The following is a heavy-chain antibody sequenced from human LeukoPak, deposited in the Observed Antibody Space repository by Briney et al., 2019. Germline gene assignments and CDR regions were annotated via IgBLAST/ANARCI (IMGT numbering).Heavy chain of an antibody. Sequence: ASVKVSCKASGYTFTGYYMHWARQAPGQGLEWMGWINPNSGGTNYAQKFQGRVTMTRDTSISTAYMELSRLRSDDTAVYYCARGSFTRRLGWTLGYWGQGTLVTVSS. CDR2: INPNSGGT. CDR1: GYTFTGYY. J-gene: IGHJ4*02. D-gene: IGHD6-19*01. V-gene: IGHV1-2*02. CDR3: ARGSFTRRLGWTLGY.